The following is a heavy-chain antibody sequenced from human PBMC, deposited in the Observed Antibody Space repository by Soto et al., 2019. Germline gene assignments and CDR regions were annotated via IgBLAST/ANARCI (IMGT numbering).Heavy chain of an antibody. Sequence: QVQLVESGGGVVQPGRSLRLFCAASGFTFSSYAMHWVRQAPGKGLEWVAVISYDGSNKYYADSVKGRFTISRDNSKNTLYLQMNSLRAEDTAVYYCARDTFRYGSEGIDYWGQGTLVTVSS. CDR2: ISYDGSNK. CDR3: ARDTFRYGSEGIDY. V-gene: IGHV3-30-3*01. CDR1: GFTFSSYA. J-gene: IGHJ4*02. D-gene: IGHD3-10*01.